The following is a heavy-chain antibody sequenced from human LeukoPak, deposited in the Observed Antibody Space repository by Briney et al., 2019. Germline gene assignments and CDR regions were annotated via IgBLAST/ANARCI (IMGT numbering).Heavy chain of an antibody. D-gene: IGHD6-19*01. J-gene: IGHJ6*02. V-gene: IGHV1-8*01. CDR3: ARGLSSGWFYYYYGMDV. CDR2: MNPNSGNT. Sequence: ASVKVSGKASGYTFTSYDINWVRQATGQGLEWMGWMNPNSGNTGYAQKFQGRVTMTRNTSISTAYMELSSLRSEDTAVYYCARGLSSGWFYYYYGMDVWGQGTTVTVSS. CDR1: GYTFTSYD.